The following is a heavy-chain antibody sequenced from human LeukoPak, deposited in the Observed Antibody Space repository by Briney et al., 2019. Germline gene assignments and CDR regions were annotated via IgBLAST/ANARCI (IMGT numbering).Heavy chain of an antibody. Sequence: SETLSLTCTASGGSISSYYWSWIRQPPGKGLEWIGYIYYSGSTNYNPSLKSRVTISVDTSNNQFSLKLSSVTAADTAVYYCARGAWELLGGLDYWGQGTLVTVSS. J-gene: IGHJ4*02. CDR1: GGSISSYY. CDR2: IYYSGST. D-gene: IGHD1-26*01. V-gene: IGHV4-59*01. CDR3: ARGAWELLGGLDY.